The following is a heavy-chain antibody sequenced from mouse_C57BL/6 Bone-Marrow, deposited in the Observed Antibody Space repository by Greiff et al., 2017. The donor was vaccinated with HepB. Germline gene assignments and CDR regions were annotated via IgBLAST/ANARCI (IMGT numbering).Heavy chain of an antibody. Sequence: EVMLVESGGGLVKPGGSLKLSCAASGFTFSSYAMSWVRQTPEKRLGWVATICDGGSYIYYPDNVKGRFTISRDNAKNNLYLQMSHLKSEDTAIYYCARDITTVPSFAYWGQGTLVTVSA. V-gene: IGHV5-4*01. CDR2: ICDGGSYI. CDR3: ARDITTVPSFAY. J-gene: IGHJ3*01. D-gene: IGHD1-1*01. CDR1: GFTFSSYA.